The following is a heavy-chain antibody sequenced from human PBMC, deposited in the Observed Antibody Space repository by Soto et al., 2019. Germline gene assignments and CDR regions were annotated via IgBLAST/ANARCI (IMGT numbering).Heavy chain of an antibody. Sequence: QVQLVESGGGVVQPGRSLRLSCAASGFTFSSYGMHWVRQAPGKGLERVAVIWYDGSNKYYADSVKGRFTISRDNSKNTLYLQMNSLRAEDTAVYYCARNSHYFWSGYLTYYYYYGMDVWGQGTTVTVSS. J-gene: IGHJ6*02. CDR2: IWYDGSNK. CDR1: GFTFSSYG. V-gene: IGHV3-33*01. D-gene: IGHD3-3*01. CDR3: ARNSHYFWSGYLTYYYYYGMDV.